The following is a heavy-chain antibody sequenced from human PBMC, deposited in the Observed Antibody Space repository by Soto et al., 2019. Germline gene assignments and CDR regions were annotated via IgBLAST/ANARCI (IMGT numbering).Heavy chain of an antibody. Sequence: SETLFLTCTVSGGSISSGGYYWSWIRQHPGKGLEWIGYIYYSGSTYYNPSLKSRVTISVDTSKNQFSLKLSSVTAADTAVYYCARELGESYYYYGMDVWGQGTTVTVSS. V-gene: IGHV4-31*03. CDR3: ARELGESYYYYGMDV. J-gene: IGHJ6*02. CDR2: IYYSGST. D-gene: IGHD3-10*01. CDR1: GGSISSGGYY.